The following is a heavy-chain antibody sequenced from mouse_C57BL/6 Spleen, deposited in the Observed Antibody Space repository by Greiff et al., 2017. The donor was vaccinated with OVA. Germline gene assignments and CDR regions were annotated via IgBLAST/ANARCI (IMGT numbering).Heavy chain of an antibody. D-gene: IGHD4-1*01. Sequence: VQLQQSGPELVKPGASVKISCKASGYAFSSSWMNWVTQRPGQGLEWIGRIYPGDGDTNYNGKFQGKATLTADKSSSTAYMQLSSLTSEDSAVYFCAREGELYYFDYWGQGTTLTVSS. J-gene: IGHJ2*01. CDR1: GYAFSSSW. V-gene: IGHV1-82*01. CDR3: AREGELYYFDY. CDR2: IYPGDGDT.